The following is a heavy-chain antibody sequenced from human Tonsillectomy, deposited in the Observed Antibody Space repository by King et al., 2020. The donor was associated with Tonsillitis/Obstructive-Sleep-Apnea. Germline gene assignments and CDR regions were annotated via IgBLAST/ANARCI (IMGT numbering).Heavy chain of an antibody. Sequence: QLVQSGGGLIQPGGSLRLSCAASGFTFNFYSMDWVRQAPGKGLEWFSYISGSGNTLYYAGSVKGRFTISRDNAKSSLYLQMNRLRDEDTALYYCTRDIRGNYDFWSGYPGYWGQGTLVTVSS. D-gene: IGHD3-3*01. J-gene: IGHJ4*02. CDR2: ISGSGNTL. V-gene: IGHV3-48*02. CDR3: TRDIRGNYDFWSGYPGY. CDR1: GFTFNFYS.